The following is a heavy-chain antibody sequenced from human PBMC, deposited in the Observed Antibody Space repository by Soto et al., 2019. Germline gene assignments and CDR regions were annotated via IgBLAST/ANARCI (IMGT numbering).Heavy chain of an antibody. J-gene: IGHJ4*02. CDR1: GFTFTRYS. V-gene: IGHV3-21*06. Sequence: EVQLVESGGGLVKPGGSLRLSCAASGFTFTRYSMNWVRQAPGTVLEWVSSISSTTNYIYYGDSMKGRFTISRDNAKNSMYLEMNSLRAEDTAVYYCARETEDLTSNFDYWGQGTLVTVSS. CDR3: ARETEDLTSNFDY. CDR2: ISSTTNYI.